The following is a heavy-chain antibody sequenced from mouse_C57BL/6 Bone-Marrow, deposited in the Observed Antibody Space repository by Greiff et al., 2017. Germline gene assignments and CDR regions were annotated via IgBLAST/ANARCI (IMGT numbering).Heavy chain of an antibody. V-gene: IGHV5-9*01. CDR1: GFTFSSYT. D-gene: IGHD1-1*01. CDR2: ISGGGGNT. CDR3: ATFITTVVGAY. J-gene: IGHJ3*01. Sequence: EVMLVESGGGLVKPGGSLKLSCAASGFTFSSYTMSWVRQTPEKRLEWVATISGGGGNTYYPDSVKGRFTISRDNAKNTLYLQMSSLRSEDTALYYCATFITTVVGAYWGQGTLVTVSA.